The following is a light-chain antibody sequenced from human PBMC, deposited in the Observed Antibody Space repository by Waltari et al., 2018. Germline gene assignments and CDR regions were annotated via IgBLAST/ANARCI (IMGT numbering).Light chain of an antibody. Sequence: EIVLTQSPGTLSLSPGERATLSCRASRSVSSTYLAWYQQKPGQAPRLLIYATSSRATGIPPPFSGSGSGTDFTLTISSLEPEDFAVYYCQHRDHWPPDATFGPGTKVDI. V-gene: IGKV3D-20*02. CDR2: ATS. CDR3: QHRDHWPPDAT. J-gene: IGKJ3*01. CDR1: RSVSSTY.